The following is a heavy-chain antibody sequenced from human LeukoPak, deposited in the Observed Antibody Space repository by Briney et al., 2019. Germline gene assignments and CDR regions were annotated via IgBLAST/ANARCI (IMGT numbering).Heavy chain of an antibody. CDR1: GITLSSCA. V-gene: IGHV3-23*01. J-gene: IGHJ3*02. CDR2: ISGVRDNA. CDR3: AKVGSGDWYGGFDI. D-gene: IGHD2-21*02. Sequence: GGSLRLSCAASGITLSSCAMTWVRQAPGKGLEWVASISGVRDNAFYADSVRGRFTVSRDNSKNTLFLQMNSVRAEDRAVYYCAKVGSGDWYGGFDIWGQGTMVTVSS.